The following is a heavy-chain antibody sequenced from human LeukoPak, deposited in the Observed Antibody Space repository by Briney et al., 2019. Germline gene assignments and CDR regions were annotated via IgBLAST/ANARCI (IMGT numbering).Heavy chain of an antibody. V-gene: IGHV1-69*01. CDR2: IITIFGTA. J-gene: IGHJ6*04. Sequence: SVTVSCKASGGTFSSYVISWVRQAPGKGLEWMGGIITIFGTANYAQKFQGRVTITADESTSTAYMELSSLRSEDTAVYYCARGARCSSTSCYAYYYGMDVWGKGTTVTVSS. CDR1: GGTFSSYV. CDR3: ARGARCSSTSCYAYYYGMDV. D-gene: IGHD2-2*01.